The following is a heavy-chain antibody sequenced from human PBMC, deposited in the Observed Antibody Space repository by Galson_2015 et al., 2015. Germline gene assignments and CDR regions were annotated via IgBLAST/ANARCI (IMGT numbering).Heavy chain of an antibody. D-gene: IGHD3-10*01. Sequence: SLRLSCAASGFTFSSYAMSWVRQAPGKGLEWISAISGSGGSTYYADSVKGRFTISRDNSKDTLYLQMNSLRAEDTAVYYCAKDLGNYYYGSGSTHWGQGTLVTVSS. V-gene: IGHV3-23*01. J-gene: IGHJ4*02. CDR1: GFTFSSYA. CDR3: AKDLGNYYYGSGSTH. CDR2: ISGSGGST.